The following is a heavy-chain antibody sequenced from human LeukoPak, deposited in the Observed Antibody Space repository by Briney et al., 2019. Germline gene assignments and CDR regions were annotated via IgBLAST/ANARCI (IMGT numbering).Heavy chain of an antibody. D-gene: IGHD3-3*01. V-gene: IGHV3-53*01. CDR3: ARSYTHYDFWSGYTYQNYFDP. J-gene: IGHJ5*02. CDR1: GFTVSSSY. Sequence: TGGSLRLSCAASGFTVSSSYISWVRQAPGEGLEWVSVIYAGDSTYYADSVKGRFIISRDNSKNTVYLQMDSLRAEDTAVYYCARSYTHYDFWSGYTYQNYFDPWGQGTLVTVSS. CDR2: IYAGDST.